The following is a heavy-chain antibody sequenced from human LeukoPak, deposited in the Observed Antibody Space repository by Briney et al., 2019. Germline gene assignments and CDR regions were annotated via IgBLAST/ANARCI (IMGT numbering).Heavy chain of an antibody. D-gene: IGHD3-10*01. J-gene: IGHJ3*02. CDR1: GGSISSGGYS. Sequence: SPTLSLTCAVSGGSISSGGYSWSWIRQPPGKGLEWIGYIYHSGSTYYNPSLKSRVTISVDRSKNQFSLKLSSVTAADTAVYYCARAPSYYGSGSYYAFDIWGQGTMVTVSS. V-gene: IGHV4-30-2*01. CDR2: IYHSGST. CDR3: ARAPSYYGSGSYYAFDI.